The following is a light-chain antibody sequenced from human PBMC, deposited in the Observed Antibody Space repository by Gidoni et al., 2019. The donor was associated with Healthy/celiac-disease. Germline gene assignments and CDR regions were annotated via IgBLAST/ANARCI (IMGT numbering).Light chain of an antibody. V-gene: IGKV2-30*01. CDR1: QSLVYSDGHTY. CDR3: MQGTHWPPWFT. J-gene: IGKJ3*01. Sequence: DVVMTQSPLSLPVTLGQPASISCRSSQSLVYSDGHTYLNWFQQRPGQSPRRLIYKVSNRDSGVPDRFSGSGSGTDFTLKISRVEAEDVGVYYCMQGTHWPPWFTFGPGTKVDIK. CDR2: KVS.